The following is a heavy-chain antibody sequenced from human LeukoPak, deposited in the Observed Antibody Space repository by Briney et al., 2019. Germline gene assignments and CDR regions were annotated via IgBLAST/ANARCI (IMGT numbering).Heavy chain of an antibody. CDR1: GFTFSSYW. V-gene: IGHV3-74*01. CDR2: INTDGSST. D-gene: IGHD3-22*01. Sequence: GGSLRLSCAASGFTFSSYWMHWVRQAPGKGLVWVSRINTDGSSTSYADSVKGRFTISRDNAKNTLFLQMNSLRAEDTAVYYCARDNYYDSSGFLFHNYWGQGTLVTVSS. J-gene: IGHJ4*02. CDR3: ARDNYYDSSGFLFHNY.